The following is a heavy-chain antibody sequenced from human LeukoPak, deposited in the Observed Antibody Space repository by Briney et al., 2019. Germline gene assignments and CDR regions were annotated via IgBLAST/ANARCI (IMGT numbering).Heavy chain of an antibody. CDR3: ARGAARGAKSRFDY. CDR2: INHSGST. J-gene: IGHJ4*02. D-gene: IGHD1-26*01. Sequence: PSETLSLTCAVYGGSFSGYYWSWIRQPPGKGLEWIGEINHSGSTNYNPSLKSRVTISVDTSKNQFSLKLSSVTAADTAVYYCARGAARGAKSRFDYWGQGTLVTVSS. CDR1: GGSFSGYY. V-gene: IGHV4-34*01.